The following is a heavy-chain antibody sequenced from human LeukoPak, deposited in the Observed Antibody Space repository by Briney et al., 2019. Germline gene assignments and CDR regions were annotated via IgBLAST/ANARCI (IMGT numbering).Heavy chain of an antibody. CDR2: IYYSGST. J-gene: IGHJ4*02. CDR3: ARDRAGGLRFLEWLSAFDY. V-gene: IGHV4-39*07. CDR1: AGSISSSSYY. D-gene: IGHD3-3*01. Sequence: SETLSLTCTVSAGSISSSSYYWGWIRQPPGKGLEWIGSIYYSGSTYYNPSLKSRVTISIDTSKNQFSLKLSSVTAADTAMYYCARDRAGGLRFLEWLSAFDYWGQGTLVTVSS.